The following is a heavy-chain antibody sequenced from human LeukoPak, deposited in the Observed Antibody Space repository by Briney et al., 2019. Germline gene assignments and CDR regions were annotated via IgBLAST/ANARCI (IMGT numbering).Heavy chain of an antibody. CDR2: INHSGST. D-gene: IGHD5-24*01. Sequence: SETLSLTCAVYGGSFSGYYWSWIRQPPGKGLEWIGEINHSGSTNYNPSLKSRVTISVDTSKNQFSLKLGSVTAADTAVYYCARDWLQSPYFDLWGRGTLVTVSS. V-gene: IGHV4-34*01. CDR1: GGSFSGYY. CDR3: ARDWLQSPYFDL. J-gene: IGHJ2*01.